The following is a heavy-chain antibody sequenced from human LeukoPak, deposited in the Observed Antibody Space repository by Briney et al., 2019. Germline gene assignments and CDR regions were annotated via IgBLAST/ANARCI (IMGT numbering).Heavy chain of an antibody. CDR2: IYYSGST. D-gene: IGHD3-3*01. CDR1: GGSISSYY. Sequence: SETLSPTCTVSGGSISSYYWSCIRQPPGKGLEWIGYIYYSGSTNYNPSLKSRVTISVDTSKNQFSLKLSSVTAADTAVYYCARSYYDFWSGYFYYFDYWGQGTLVTVSS. CDR3: ARSYYDFWSGYFYYFDY. V-gene: IGHV4-59*01. J-gene: IGHJ4*02.